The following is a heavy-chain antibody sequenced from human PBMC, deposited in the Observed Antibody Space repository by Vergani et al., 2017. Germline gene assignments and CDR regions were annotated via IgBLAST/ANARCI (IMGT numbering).Heavy chain of an antibody. CDR1: GFTLNTYG. CDR2: IRYDGSSE. V-gene: IGHV3-30*02. CDR3: ANSVIAGNVGVAYFGMDV. Sequence: VQVLESGGDLVQPGGSLRLSCVVSGFTLNTYGIHWVRQAPGKGLEWVSFIRYDGSSEYYGDSVKGRFTISRDKSQNTVNLQMNSLRTEDTAVYFCANSVIAGNVGVAYFGMDVWGRGTTVTVSS. J-gene: IGHJ6*02. D-gene: IGHD2/OR15-2a*01.